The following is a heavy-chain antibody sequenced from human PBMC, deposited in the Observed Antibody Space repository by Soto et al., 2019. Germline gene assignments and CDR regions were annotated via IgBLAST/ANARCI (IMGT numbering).Heavy chain of an antibody. J-gene: IGHJ4*02. D-gene: IGHD4-17*01. Sequence: SETLSLTCGGYGGSFSGYYWSWSRQPPWKGLEGIGEIKHSGSTNYNPSLKSRVTISVDTSKNQFSLKLSSVTAADTAVYYCARNPTVCGKGPLVTVSS. CDR1: GGSFSGYY. CDR2: IKHSGST. V-gene: IGHV4-34*01. CDR3: ARNPTV.